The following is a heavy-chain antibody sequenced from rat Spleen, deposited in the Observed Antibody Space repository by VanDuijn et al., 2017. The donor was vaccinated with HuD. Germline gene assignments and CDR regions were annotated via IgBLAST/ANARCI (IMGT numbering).Heavy chain of an antibody. Sequence: QVQLKESGPGLVQPSQTLSLTCTVSGFSVTTYHVSWVRQPPGKGLEWMGVIWTGGSTTYNSLLKSRLSISRDSSKNQVFLKMNSLQTEDTAMYFCAIAAGSYWGQGVMVTVSS. CDR2: IWTGGST. CDR1: GFSVTTYH. D-gene: IGHD1-2*01. V-gene: IGHV2-43*01. J-gene: IGHJ2*01. CDR3: AIAAGSY.